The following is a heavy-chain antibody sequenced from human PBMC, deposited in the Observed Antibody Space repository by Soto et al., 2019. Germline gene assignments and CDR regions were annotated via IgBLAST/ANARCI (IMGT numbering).Heavy chain of an antibody. CDR2: IYYSGST. J-gene: IGHJ4*02. CDR3: ARVSGGLALGFDY. CDR1: GGSVSGGSYY. D-gene: IGHD6-19*01. Sequence: SETLSLTCTVSGGSVSGGSYYWSWTRQPPGKGLEWIGYIYYSGSTNYNPSLKSRVTISVDTSKNQFSLKLSSVTAADTAVYYCARVSGGLALGFDYWGQGTLVTVSS. V-gene: IGHV4-61*01.